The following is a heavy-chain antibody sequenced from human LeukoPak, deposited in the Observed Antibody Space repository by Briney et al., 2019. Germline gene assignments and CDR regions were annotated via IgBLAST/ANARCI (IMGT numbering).Heavy chain of an antibody. V-gene: IGHV4-4*02. Sequence: PSGTLSLTCAVSGGSISSSNWWSWVRQPPGKGLEWIGEINHSGSTNYNPSLKSRVTISVDKSKNQFSLKLSSVTAADTAVYYCANKLGYCSSTSCYSWFDPWGQGTLVTVSS. CDR3: ANKLGYCSSTSCYSWFDP. CDR2: INHSGST. CDR1: GGSISSSNW. D-gene: IGHD2-2*01. J-gene: IGHJ5*02.